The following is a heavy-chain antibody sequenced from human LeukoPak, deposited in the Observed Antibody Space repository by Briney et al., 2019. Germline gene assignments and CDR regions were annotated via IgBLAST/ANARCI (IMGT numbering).Heavy chain of an antibody. D-gene: IGHD3-22*01. CDR2: VYYSGST. V-gene: IGHV4-39*07. CDR1: GGSISSSSYY. Sequence: SETLSLTCTVSGGSISSSSYYWGGIRQPPGKGLEWIGSVYYSGSTYYNPSLKSRVTISVDTSKNQFSLKLSSVTAADTAVYYCASGYYYDSGFDKWGKGPLVTVSS. CDR3: ASGYYYDSGFDK. J-gene: IGHJ4*02.